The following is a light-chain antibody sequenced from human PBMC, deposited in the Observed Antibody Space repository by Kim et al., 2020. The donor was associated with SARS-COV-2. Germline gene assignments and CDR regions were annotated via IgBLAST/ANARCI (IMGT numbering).Light chain of an antibody. CDR1: SSGVGGYNY. Sequence: LSGTISCTGTSSGVGGYNYFAWYQQHPGRAPKLMIYEVSKRPSGVPDRFSGSKSGNTASLTVSGLQAEDEADYYCSSYAGSNIVVFGGGTQLTVL. CDR3: SSYAGSNIVV. V-gene: IGLV2-8*01. CDR2: EVS. J-gene: IGLJ2*01.